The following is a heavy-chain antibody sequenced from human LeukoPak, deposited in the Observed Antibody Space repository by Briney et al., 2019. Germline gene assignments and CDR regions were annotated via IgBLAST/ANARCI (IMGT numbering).Heavy chain of an antibody. D-gene: IGHD6-19*01. CDR1: GYTFTSYY. Sequence: ASVKVSCKASGYTFTSYYINWVRQATGQGREWMGWMNPNRGNTGYAQKFQGRVTITRNTSISTAYMELRSLTSEDPAVYYCARQGRGGPAVAGTFPYGMDVWGQGPTVTVSS. CDR2: MNPNRGNT. V-gene: IGHV1-8*01. CDR3: ARQGRGGPAVAGTFPYGMDV. J-gene: IGHJ6*02.